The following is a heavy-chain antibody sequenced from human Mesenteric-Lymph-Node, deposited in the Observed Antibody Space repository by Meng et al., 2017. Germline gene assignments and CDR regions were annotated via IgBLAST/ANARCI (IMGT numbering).Heavy chain of an antibody. V-gene: IGHV3-74*01. J-gene: IGHJ4*02. CDR1: GLTFSSYW. D-gene: IGHD6-19*01. CDR2: IHRDGSNP. Sequence: GGSLRLSCAASGLTFSSYWMHWVRQAPGKGLVWLSRIHRDGSNPTYADSVKGRFTISRDNAKNTLYLQMNSLTAEDTGVYYCARDGIAGSSGWVEGLDYWGQGTLVTVSS. CDR3: ARDGIAGSSGWVEGLDY.